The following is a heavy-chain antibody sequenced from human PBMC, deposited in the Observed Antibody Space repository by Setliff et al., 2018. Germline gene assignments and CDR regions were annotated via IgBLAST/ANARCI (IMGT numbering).Heavy chain of an antibody. Sequence: ASVKVSCKASGYTFTGYYMHWVRQAPGKGLEWMGGFDPEDSETIYAQKFQGRVTITADKSTSTAYMELSSLRSEDTAVYYCARDRPPYYYDSSGYYYSAGNFDYWGQGTLVTVSS. D-gene: IGHD3-22*01. J-gene: IGHJ4*02. CDR1: GYTFTGYY. CDR3: ARDRPPYYYDSSGYYYSAGNFDY. CDR2: FDPEDSET. V-gene: IGHV1-24*01.